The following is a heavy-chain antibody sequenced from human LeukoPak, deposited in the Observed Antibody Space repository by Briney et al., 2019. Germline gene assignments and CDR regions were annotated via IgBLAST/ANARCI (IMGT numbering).Heavy chain of an antibody. CDR3: AKDARRSSGWWFFDH. D-gene: IGHD6-19*01. V-gene: IGHV3-15*01. J-gene: IGHJ4*02. Sequence: PGGSLRLSCAASGFTFSNAWMSWVRQAPGKGLEWVGRIIRKTDGGTTDYAAPVKGRFSISRDDSKNTLYLQMNSLKTEDTAVYYCAKDARRSSGWWFFDHWGQGTLVTVSS. CDR1: GFTFSNAW. CDR2: IIRKTDGGTT.